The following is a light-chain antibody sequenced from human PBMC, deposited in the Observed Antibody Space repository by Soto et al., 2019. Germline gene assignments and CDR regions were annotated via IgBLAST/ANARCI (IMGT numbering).Light chain of an antibody. CDR3: EQYGSSPRT. CDR2: DAS. J-gene: IGKJ1*01. CDR1: QTVSSY. Sequence: EIVLTQSPATLSLSRWERATLSCRASQTVSSYLLWYQQKPGQAPRLLIYDASNRATGVPARFTGSGSGTDFTLTISRLEPEDSAVYYCEQYGSSPRTFGQGTKVDI. V-gene: IGKV3-20*01.